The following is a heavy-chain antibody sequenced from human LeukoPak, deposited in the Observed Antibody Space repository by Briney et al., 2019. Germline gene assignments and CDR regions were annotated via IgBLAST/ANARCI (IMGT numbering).Heavy chain of an antibody. CDR3: ARHFDYGDYADYFDY. D-gene: IGHD4-17*01. CDR1: GFTVSSNY. V-gene: IGHV3-66*04. J-gene: IGHJ4*02. CDR2: IYSGGST. Sequence: GGSLRLSCAASGFTVSSNYMSWVRQAPGKGLEWVSVIYSGGSTYYADSVKGRFTISRDNSKNTLYLQMNSLRAEDTAVYYCARHFDYGDYADYFDYWGQGTLVTVSS.